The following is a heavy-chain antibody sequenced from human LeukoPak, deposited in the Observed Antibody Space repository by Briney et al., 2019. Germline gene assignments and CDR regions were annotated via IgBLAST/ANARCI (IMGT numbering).Heavy chain of an antibody. CDR3: ARDLWELRGYFDY. D-gene: IGHD1-26*01. Sequence: ASVKVSCKASGYTFTGYYMHWVRQAPGQGLEWMGWINPNSGGTNYAQKFQGRVTMTRDTSISTAYMELSRLRSDDTAVYYCARDLWELRGYFDYRGQGTLVTVSS. J-gene: IGHJ4*02. CDR1: GYTFTGYY. V-gene: IGHV1-2*02. CDR2: INPNSGGT.